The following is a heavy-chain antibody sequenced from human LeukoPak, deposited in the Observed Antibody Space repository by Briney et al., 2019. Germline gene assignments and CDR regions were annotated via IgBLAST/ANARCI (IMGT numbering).Heavy chain of an antibody. CDR1: GFTFSSYG. V-gene: IGHV3-30*02. J-gene: IGHJ4*02. Sequence: GGSLRLSCAASGFTFSSYGMHWVRQAPGKGLEWVTFIRYDGSNKYYADSVKGRFTISRDNSKNTLYLQMNSLRAEDTAVYYCAKIVTIFGGGHSDYWGQGTLVTVSS. D-gene: IGHD3-3*01. CDR3: AKIVTIFGGGHSDY. CDR2: IRYDGSNK.